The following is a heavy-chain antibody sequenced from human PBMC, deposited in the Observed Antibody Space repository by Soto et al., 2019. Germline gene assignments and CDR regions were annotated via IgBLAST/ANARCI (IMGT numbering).Heavy chain of an antibody. J-gene: IGHJ3*01. CDR1: GFTLSMSA. V-gene: IGHV3-23*01. CDR3: AKDRGIIVKAGDAFDV. CDR2: ISDSGDRT. D-gene: IGHD3-16*02. Sequence: GGSLRLSCASSGFTLSMSAVNWVRQAPGKGLEWVSYISDSGDRTYYADSVKGRSTISRDRSKNTVSLQMDSLRAEDTVVYYCAKDRGIIVKAGDAFDVWGQGTKVTVSS.